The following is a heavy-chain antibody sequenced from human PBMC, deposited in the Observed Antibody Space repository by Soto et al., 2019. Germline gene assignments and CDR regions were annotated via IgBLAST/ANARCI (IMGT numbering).Heavy chain of an antibody. J-gene: IGHJ5*02. Sequence: ASVKVSCKASGYTFTGYYMHWVRQAPGQGLEWMGWINPNSGGTNYAQKFQGRVTMTRDTSISTAYMELSRLRSDDTAVYYCARDRTPAAARRHSKRNWFDPWGQGTLVTVSS. CDR2: INPNSGGT. V-gene: IGHV1-2*02. CDR3: ARDRTPAAARRHSKRNWFDP. D-gene: IGHD6-6*01. CDR1: GYTFTGYY.